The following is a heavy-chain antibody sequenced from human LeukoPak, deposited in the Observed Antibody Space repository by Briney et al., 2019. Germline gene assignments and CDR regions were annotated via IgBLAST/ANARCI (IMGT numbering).Heavy chain of an antibody. V-gene: IGHV3-30*02. D-gene: IGHD3-10*01. CDR3: ARATYYYGSGSYNY. J-gene: IGHJ4*02. CDR1: GFTFSSYG. Sequence: PGGSLRLSCAASGFTFSSYGMHWVRQAPGKGLEWVAFIRYDGSNKYYADSVKGRFTISRDNSKNTLYLQMNSLRAEDTAVYYCARATYYYGSGSYNYWGQGTLVTVSS. CDR2: IRYDGSNK.